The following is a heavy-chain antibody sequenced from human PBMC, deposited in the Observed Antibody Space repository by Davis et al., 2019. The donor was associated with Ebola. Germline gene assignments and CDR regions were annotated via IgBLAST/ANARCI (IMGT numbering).Heavy chain of an antibody. CDR3: ARDRRYCGGDCYSNYYGMDV. D-gene: IGHD2-21*02. J-gene: IGHJ6*04. Sequence: GESLKISCAASGFTFSHYGMHWVRQGPGKGLEWLALIWWEGSDKYYADSVKGRFTISRDNAKNSLYLQMNSLRDEDTAVYYCARDRRYCGGDCYSNYYGMDVWGKGTTVTVSS. CDR2: IWWEGSDK. V-gene: IGHV3-33*01. CDR1: GFTFSHYG.